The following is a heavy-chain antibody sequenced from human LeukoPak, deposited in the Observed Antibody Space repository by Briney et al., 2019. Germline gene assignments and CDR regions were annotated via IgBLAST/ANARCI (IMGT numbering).Heavy chain of an antibody. Sequence: SETLSLTCTVSGGSVSSYYWSWIRQPPGKGLEWIGYIYSSRTTNYNPSLKTGVTISVDTSKNQFSLKLSSVTAADTAVYYCARNYVGYAFDIWGQGTMVTVSS. V-gene: IGHV4-59*02. CDR3: ARNYVGYAFDI. J-gene: IGHJ3*02. CDR2: IYSSRTT. CDR1: GGSVSSYY. D-gene: IGHD1-7*01.